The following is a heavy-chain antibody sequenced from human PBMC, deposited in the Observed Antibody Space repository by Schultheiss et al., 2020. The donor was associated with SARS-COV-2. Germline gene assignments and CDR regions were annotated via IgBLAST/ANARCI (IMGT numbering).Heavy chain of an antibody. Sequence: GESLKISCAASGFTFSSYAMSWVRQAPGKGLEWVSAMSDSGDSTYYADSLKGRFTISRDSSKNTLYLQMNSLRAEDTAVYYCARMVVPAASSPVDYWGQGTLVTVSS. CDR3: ARMVVPAASSPVDY. V-gene: IGHV3-23*01. CDR1: GFTFSSYA. D-gene: IGHD2-2*01. J-gene: IGHJ4*02. CDR2: MSDSGDST.